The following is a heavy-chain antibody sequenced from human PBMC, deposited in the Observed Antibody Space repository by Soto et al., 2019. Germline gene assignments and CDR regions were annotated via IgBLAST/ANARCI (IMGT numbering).Heavy chain of an antibody. V-gene: IGHV4-61*01. CDR3: ARDYINNWFDP. CDR2: IYYSGST. D-gene: IGHD1-20*01. J-gene: IGHJ5*02. Sequence: SETLSLTCTVSGGSVSSGSYYWSWIRQPPGKGLEWIGFIYYSGSTNYNPSLKSRVTISVDTSKNQFSLKLSSVTAADTAVYYCARDYINNWFDPWGQGTLVTVSS. CDR1: GGSVSSGSYY.